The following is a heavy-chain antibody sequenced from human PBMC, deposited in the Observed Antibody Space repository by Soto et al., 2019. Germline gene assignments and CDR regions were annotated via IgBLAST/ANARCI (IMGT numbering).Heavy chain of an antibody. J-gene: IGHJ5*02. CDR3: ARHAVAAAHLQHNWFVH. D-gene: IGHD6-13*01. V-gene: IGHV5-10-1*01. CDR2: IDPSDSYT. Sequence: GESLKISCKGSGYIFTSYWISWVRQLPGKGLEWMGRIDPSDSYTNYSPSFQGHVTISADKSISTAYLQWSSLTASDTAMYYCARHAVAAAHLQHNWFVHWGQGTLVTVSS. CDR1: GYIFTSYW.